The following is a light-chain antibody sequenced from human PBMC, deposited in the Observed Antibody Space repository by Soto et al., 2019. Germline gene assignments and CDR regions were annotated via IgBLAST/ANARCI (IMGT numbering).Light chain of an antibody. CDR2: GAS. J-gene: IGKJ2*01. CDR1: QSVSSN. Sequence: EIVMTQSPATLSVSPGERATLSCRASQSVSSNLAWYQQKPGQPPRLLIYGASTRATGIPARFSGSGSGTEFTLTISSLQSEDFAVYYCQQYNKWPLYTFGQGTKLEIK. CDR3: QQYNKWPLYT. V-gene: IGKV3-15*01.